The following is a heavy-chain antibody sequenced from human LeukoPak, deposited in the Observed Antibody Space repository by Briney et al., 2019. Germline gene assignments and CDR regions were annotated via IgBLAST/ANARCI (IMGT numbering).Heavy chain of an antibody. Sequence: SETLSLTCTVSGGSISSYYWSWIRQPPGKGLEWIGYIYYSGSTNYNPSLKSRVTISVDTSKNQFSLKLSSVTAADTAVYYCARGESGSYIFDYWGQGTLVTVSS. CDR1: GGSISSYY. CDR2: IYYSGST. CDR3: ARGESGSYIFDY. J-gene: IGHJ4*02. V-gene: IGHV4-59*01. D-gene: IGHD1-26*01.